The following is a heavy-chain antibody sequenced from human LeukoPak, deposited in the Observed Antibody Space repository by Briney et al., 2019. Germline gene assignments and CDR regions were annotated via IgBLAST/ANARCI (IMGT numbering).Heavy chain of an antibody. CDR3: ARGRCRGGSCYLFDY. J-gene: IGHJ4*02. V-gene: IGHV4-34*01. CDR1: GGSFSGYY. Sequence: SETLSLTCAVYGGSFSGYYWSWIRQPPGKGLEWIGEINHSGSTNYNPSLKSRVTISVDTSKNQFSLKLSSVTAADTAVYYCARGRCRGGSCYLFDYWGQGTLVTVSS. CDR2: INHSGST. D-gene: IGHD2-15*01.